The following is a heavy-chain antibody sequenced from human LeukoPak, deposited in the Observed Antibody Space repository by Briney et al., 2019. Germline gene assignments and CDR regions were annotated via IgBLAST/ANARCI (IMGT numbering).Heavy chain of an antibody. CDR3: AKGFSPRYDFWSGPGPY. J-gene: IGHJ4*02. CDR1: GFTFSSYG. D-gene: IGHD3-3*01. Sequence: GRSLRLSCAASGFTFSSYGMHWVRQAPGKGLEWVAFIRYDGSNKYYADSVKGRFTISRDNSKNTLYLQMNSLRAEDTAVYYCAKGFSPRYDFWSGPGPYWGQGTLVTVSS. V-gene: IGHV3-30*02. CDR2: IRYDGSNK.